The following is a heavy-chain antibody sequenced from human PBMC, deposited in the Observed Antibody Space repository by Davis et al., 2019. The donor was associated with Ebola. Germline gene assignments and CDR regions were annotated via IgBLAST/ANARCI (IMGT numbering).Heavy chain of an antibody. CDR3: ARGHYFDY. J-gene: IGHJ4*02. V-gene: IGHV3-30-3*01. CDR1: GFTFSSYV. Sequence: GGSLRLSCAASGFTFSSYVIHWVRQAPAKGLEWVTMISYDGGQKFYADSVMGRVTISRDNSKNTLSLQMSSLRPEDTGVYYCARGHYFDYWGQGILVTVSS. CDR2: ISYDGGQK.